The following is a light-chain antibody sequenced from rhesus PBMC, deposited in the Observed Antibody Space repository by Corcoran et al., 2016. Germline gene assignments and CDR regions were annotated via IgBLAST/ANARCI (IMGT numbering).Light chain of an antibody. CDR2: GAY. V-gene: IGKV3-42*01. J-gene: IGKJ1*01. Sequence: EIVMTQSPATLSLSPGERATLSCRASQSVSSSLAWYQQKPGQAPKLLIYGAYSRATGIPDRFSGSGSGTEFTLTISSLEPEDVRVYYCQHDYSWPWTFGQGTKVELK. CDR1: QSVSSS. CDR3: QHDYSWPWT.